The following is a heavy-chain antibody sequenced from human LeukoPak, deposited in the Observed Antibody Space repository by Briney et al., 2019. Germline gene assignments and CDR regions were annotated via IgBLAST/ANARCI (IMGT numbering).Heavy chain of an antibody. CDR3: ARDVSYRLCAFDI. J-gene: IGHJ3*02. CDR2: IYTSGST. Sequence: SQTLSLTCTVSGGSISSGSYYWSWIRQPAGKGLEWIGRIYTSGSTNYNPSLKSRVTISVDTSKNQFSLKLSSVTAADTAVYYCARDVSYRLCAFDIWGQGTMVTVSS. V-gene: IGHV4-61*02. CDR1: GGSISSGSYY. D-gene: IGHD1-26*01.